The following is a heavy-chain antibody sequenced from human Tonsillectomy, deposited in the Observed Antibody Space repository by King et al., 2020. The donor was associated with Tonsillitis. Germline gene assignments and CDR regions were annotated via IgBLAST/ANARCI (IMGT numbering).Heavy chain of an antibody. CDR2: IWYDGSNK. Sequence: VQLVESGGGVVQPGKSLRLSCAASGFSFSTYAMYWVRQAPGKGLEWVAVIWYDGSNKYHGDSVKGRFTISRDNSKNTLYLQMNSLRAEDTALYYCARRQDDRNYGDYSAFDIWGQGTMVTVSS. D-gene: IGHD4-17*01. J-gene: IGHJ3*02. V-gene: IGHV3-33*08. CDR1: GFSFSTYA. CDR3: ARRQDDRNYGDYSAFDI.